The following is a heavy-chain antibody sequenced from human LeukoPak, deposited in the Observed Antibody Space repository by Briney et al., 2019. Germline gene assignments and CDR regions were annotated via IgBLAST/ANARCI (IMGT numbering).Heavy chain of an antibody. J-gene: IGHJ3*02. CDR3: ASLRLGTMGDAFDI. V-gene: IGHV4-31*03. Sequence: KASQTLSLTCTVSGGSISSGGYYWSWIRQHPGKGLEWIGYIYYSGSTYYNPSLKSRVTISVDTSKNQFSLKLSSVTAADTAVYYCASLRLGTMGDAFDIWGQGTMVTVSS. D-gene: IGHD1-1*01. CDR1: GGSISSGGYY. CDR2: IYYSGST.